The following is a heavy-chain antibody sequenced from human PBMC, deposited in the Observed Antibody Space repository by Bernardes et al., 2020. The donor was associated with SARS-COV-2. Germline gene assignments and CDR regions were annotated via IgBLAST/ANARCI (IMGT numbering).Heavy chain of an antibody. V-gene: IGHV4-34*01. Sequence: SETLSLTCAVYGGSFSGYYWSWIRQPPGKGLEWSGEINHSGSTNYNPSLKSRVTISVDTSKNQFSLKLSSVTAADTAVYYCARGLIPRITICGVVIRDPARSYGMDVWGQGTTVTVSS. D-gene: IGHD3-3*01. J-gene: IGHJ6*02. CDR1: GGSFSGYY. CDR3: ARGLIPRITICGVVIRDPARSYGMDV. CDR2: INHSGST.